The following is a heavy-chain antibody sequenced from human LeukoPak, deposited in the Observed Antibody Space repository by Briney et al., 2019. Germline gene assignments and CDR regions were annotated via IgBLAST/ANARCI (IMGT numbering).Heavy chain of an antibody. CDR2: INRAGTT. J-gene: IGHJ4*02. D-gene: IGHD2-15*01. V-gene: IGHV4-34*01. CDR3: AWGACFAVYYRPGGCDSGYYYA. Sequence: SETLSLTCAVFGVSFSRYYLNGLRQPPGKPLEYIGEINRAGTTSYNPSLKTRVTLSIDTSKNQFSLRLTSVAAADTAVYFCAWGACFAVYYRPGGCDSGYYYAWGQGTPVSVSS. CDR1: GVSFSRYY.